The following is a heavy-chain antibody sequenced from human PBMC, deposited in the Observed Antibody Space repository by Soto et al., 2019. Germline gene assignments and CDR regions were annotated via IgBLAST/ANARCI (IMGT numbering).Heavy chain of an antibody. CDR3: ATAATPPRAPWLVLADYFYGRDV. J-gene: IGHJ6*02. D-gene: IGHD6-19*01. V-gene: IGHV1-46*01. CDR2: INPKTGTA. CDR1: GYTFTNYY. Sequence: ASVKVSCKASGYTFTNYYIHWVRQAPGQGLEWVGLINPKTGTANYAQKFQGRVTITADESTSTAYMELSSLRSEDTAVYYCATAATPPRAPWLVLADYFYGRDVWPQGTPLTVSS.